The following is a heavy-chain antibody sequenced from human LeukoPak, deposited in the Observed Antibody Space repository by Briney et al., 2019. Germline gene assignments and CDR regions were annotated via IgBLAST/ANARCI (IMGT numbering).Heavy chain of an antibody. D-gene: IGHD3-22*01. CDR2: ISSSSRTI. CDR1: GFTFSTYE. V-gene: IGHV3-48*03. J-gene: IGHJ4*02. CDR3: ARASPTNYQASSGCFDY. Sequence: GGSLRLSCAASGFTFSTYEMNWVRQAPGKGLEWVAYISSSSRTIYYADSVKGRFTISRDNAKNSLYLQMNSLRAEYTALYYCARASPTNYQASSGCFDYWGQGTLVTVSS.